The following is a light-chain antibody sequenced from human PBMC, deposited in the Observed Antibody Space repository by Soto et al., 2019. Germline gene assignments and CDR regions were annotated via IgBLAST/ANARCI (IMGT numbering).Light chain of an antibody. J-gene: IGLJ1*01. CDR2: RNT. Sequence: QSVLTQPPSVSGAPGQRVIISCTGSSSNIGAGYDVHWYQQLPGTAPRLLIYRNTNRPSGVPDRFSGSKSGTSASLAITGLQAEDEADYYCQSYDCSLTGYVFGTGTKVTVL. CDR3: QSYDCSLTGYV. CDR1: SSNIGAGYD. V-gene: IGLV1-40*01.